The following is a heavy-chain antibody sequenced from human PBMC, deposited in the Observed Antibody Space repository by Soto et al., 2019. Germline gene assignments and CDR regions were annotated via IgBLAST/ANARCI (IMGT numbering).Heavy chain of an antibody. CDR3: AIFLNWGYNYYYVMDF. CDR1: GGSFSGYY. V-gene: IGHV4-34*01. J-gene: IGHJ6*02. CDR2: INHSGST. D-gene: IGHD7-27*01. Sequence: SETLSLTCAVYGGSFSGYYWSWIRQPPGKGLEWIGEINHSGSTNYNPSLKSRVTISVDTSKNQFSLKLSSVTAADTAVYYCAIFLNWGYNYYYVMDFWGQGTTVTVS.